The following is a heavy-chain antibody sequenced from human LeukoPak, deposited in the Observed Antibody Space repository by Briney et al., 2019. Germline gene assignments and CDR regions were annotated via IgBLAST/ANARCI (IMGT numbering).Heavy chain of an antibody. D-gene: IGHD1-26*01. CDR3: ARMWDSNAGNYFDY. V-gene: IGHV1-18*01. J-gene: IGHJ4*02. CDR2: ISAYNGNT. CDR1: GYTFNTYG. Sequence: ASVKVSCKASGYTFNTYGISWGRQAPGQRLEWMGWISAYNGNTNYAQKLQGRVTLTTDTSTSTAYMELGSLRSDDSAVYYCARMWDSNAGNYFDYWGQGTLVTVSS.